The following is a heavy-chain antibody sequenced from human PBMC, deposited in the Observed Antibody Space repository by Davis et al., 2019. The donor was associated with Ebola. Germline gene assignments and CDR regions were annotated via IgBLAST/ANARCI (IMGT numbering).Heavy chain of an antibody. D-gene: IGHD5-18*01. V-gene: IGHV3-15*01. J-gene: IGHJ6*02. CDR2: IKSKADYGTT. CDR3: TRIQGGYYFGMDV. Sequence: GGSLRLSCAASGFPFNRAWMSWVRQAPGKGLEWLGRIKSKADYGTTDYAAPVTGRFTISRDDSKNTLYLQMDSLKTEDTAVYYCTRIQGGYYFGMDVWGQGTTVTISS. CDR1: GFPFNRAW.